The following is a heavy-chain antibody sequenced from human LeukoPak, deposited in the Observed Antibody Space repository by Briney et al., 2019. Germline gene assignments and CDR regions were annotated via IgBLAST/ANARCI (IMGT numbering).Heavy chain of an antibody. CDR2: ISSSSSTI. J-gene: IGHJ4*02. CDR1: GFIFSTYA. CDR3: ARAPTIGTTAIFDY. V-gene: IGHV3-48*04. D-gene: IGHD5-24*01. Sequence: PGGSLRLSCEASGFIFSTYAINWVRQAPGKGSEWVSYISSSSSTIYYADSVKGRFTISRDNAKNSLFLQMNSLEVDDTAVYYCARAPTIGTTAIFDYWGQGTLVTVSS.